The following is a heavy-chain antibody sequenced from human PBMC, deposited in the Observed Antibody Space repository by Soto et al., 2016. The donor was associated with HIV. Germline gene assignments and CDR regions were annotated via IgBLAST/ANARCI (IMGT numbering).Heavy chain of an antibody. CDR1: GYTFTSYD. J-gene: IGHJ6*03. Sequence: QVQLVQSGAEVKKPGASVKVSCKASGYTFTSYDINWVRQATGQGLEWMGWMNPNSGNTGYAQKFQGRVTITRNTSISTAYMELSSLRSEDTAVYYCARVVPAAIVYYYYYYMDVWGKGTTVTVSS. D-gene: IGHD2-2*01. CDR3: ARVVPAAIVYYYYYYMDV. CDR2: MNPNSGNT. V-gene: IGHV1-8*03.